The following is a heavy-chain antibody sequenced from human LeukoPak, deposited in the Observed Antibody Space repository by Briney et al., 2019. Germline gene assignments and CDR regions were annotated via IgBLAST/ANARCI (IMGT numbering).Heavy chain of an antibody. Sequence: ASVKVSCKVSGYTLTELSMHWVRQAPGKGLEWMGSFNPEDGETIYAQKFQGRVIMTEDTSTDTAFMVLSSLSSEDTAVYYCATGVDYYDSSGPSFDFWGQGTLVTVSS. CDR3: ATGVDYYDSSGPSFDF. D-gene: IGHD3-22*01. CDR2: FNPEDGET. CDR1: GYTLTELS. J-gene: IGHJ4*02. V-gene: IGHV1-24*01.